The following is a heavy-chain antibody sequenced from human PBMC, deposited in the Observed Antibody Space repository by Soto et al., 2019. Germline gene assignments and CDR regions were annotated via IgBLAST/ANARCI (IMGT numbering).Heavy chain of an antibody. J-gene: IGHJ5*01. Sequence: SETLSLACTLSADTSTSYYWGWIRQAPGKGLEWIGRIHNSGTSTHNPSLNSRVTISIDMSKKQFSLKLTSLTSADTAVYYCARDFYDSVGYTWFDSWSQGTLVTVSS. D-gene: IGHD3-22*01. CDR2: IHNSGTS. V-gene: IGHV4-59*01. CDR3: ARDFYDSVGYTWFDS. CDR1: ADTSTSYY.